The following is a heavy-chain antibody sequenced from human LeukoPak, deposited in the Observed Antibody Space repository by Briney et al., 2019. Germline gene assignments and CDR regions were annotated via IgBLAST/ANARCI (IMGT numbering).Heavy chain of an antibody. CDR3: ARVDTAMVLGFDP. D-gene: IGHD5-18*01. V-gene: IGHV1-69*05. J-gene: IGHJ5*02. CDR2: IIPIFGTA. Sequence: ASVKVSCKASGGTFSSYAISWVRQAPGQGLEWMGGIIPIFGTANYAQKFQGRVTMTRNTSISTAYMELSSLRSEDTAAYYCARVDTAMVLGFDPWGQGTLVTVSS. CDR1: GGTFSSYA.